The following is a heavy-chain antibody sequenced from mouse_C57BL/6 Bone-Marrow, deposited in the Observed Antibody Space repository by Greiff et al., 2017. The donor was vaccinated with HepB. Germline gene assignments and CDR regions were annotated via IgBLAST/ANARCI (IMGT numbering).Heavy chain of an antibody. CDR1: GYTFTDYY. J-gene: IGHJ2*01. CDR3: ARSQYGSSVFDY. CDR2: IFPGSGST. D-gene: IGHD1-1*01. V-gene: IGHV1-75*01. Sequence: VQRVESGPELVKPGASVKISCKASGYTFTDYYINWVKQRPGQGLEWIGWIFPGSGSTYYNEKFKGKATLTVDKSSSTAYMLLSSLTSEDSAVYFCARSQYGSSVFDYWGQGTTLTVSS.